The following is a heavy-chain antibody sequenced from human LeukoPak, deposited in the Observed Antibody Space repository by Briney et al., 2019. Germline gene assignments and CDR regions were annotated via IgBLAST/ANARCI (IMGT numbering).Heavy chain of an antibody. V-gene: IGHV1-2*02. Sequence: ASVKVSCKASGYTFTGYYMHWVRQAPGQGLECMGWINPNSGGTNYAQKFQGRVTMTRDTSISTAYMELSRLRSDDTAVYYCARKSGDYEDWFDPWGQGTLVTVSS. CDR1: GYTFTGYY. CDR2: INPNSGGT. CDR3: ARKSGDYEDWFDP. J-gene: IGHJ5*02. D-gene: IGHD4-17*01.